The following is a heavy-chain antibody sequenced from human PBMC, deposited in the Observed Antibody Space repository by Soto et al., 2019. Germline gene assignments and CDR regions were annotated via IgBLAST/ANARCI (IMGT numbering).Heavy chain of an antibody. CDR1: GDSVSSKSAG. D-gene: IGHD6-19*01. Sequence: SQTLSLTCAISGDSVSSKSAGWNWIRQSPSRGLEWLGRTYYRSKWYSEYAVSVKGRITINPGTSKNQFSLQLNSVTPEDTALYYCARAGQWLFDYWGQGTLVTVSS. J-gene: IGHJ4*02. CDR2: TYYRSKWYS. CDR3: ARAGQWLFDY. V-gene: IGHV6-1*01.